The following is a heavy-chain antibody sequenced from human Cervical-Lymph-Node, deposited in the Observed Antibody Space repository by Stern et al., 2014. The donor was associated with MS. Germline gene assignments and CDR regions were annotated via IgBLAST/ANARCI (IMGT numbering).Heavy chain of an antibody. Sequence: QVQLGQSGPGLVKPSETLSLTCTVSGGSISSDSYYWSWIRQHPGKGLEWIGYIYYRGSPHYNPSLKSRVSISVDTSKNQLSLKLNSVTAADTAVYYCARVGDLHEYWGQGTLVTVSS. D-gene: IGHD3-16*01. V-gene: IGHV4-31*03. J-gene: IGHJ4*02. CDR3: ARVGDLHEY. CDR1: GGSISSDSYY. CDR2: IYYRGSP.